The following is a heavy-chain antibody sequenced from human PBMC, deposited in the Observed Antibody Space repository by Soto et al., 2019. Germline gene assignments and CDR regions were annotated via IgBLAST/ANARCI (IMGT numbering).Heavy chain of an antibody. CDR2: ISHDGSNK. J-gene: IGHJ4*02. Sequence: QVQLVESGGGVVQPGRSLRLSCAGSGFTFSNYGLHWVRQTPGKGLEWVAFISHDGSNKYYADSVKGRFTISRDSSKSTLCLQMDSLRVEDTAVYYCAKDGAPRYCSGRSCHPAGAYWGQGTLVTVSS. V-gene: IGHV3-30*18. CDR1: GFTFSNYG. CDR3: AKDGAPRYCSGRSCHPAGAY. D-gene: IGHD2-15*01.